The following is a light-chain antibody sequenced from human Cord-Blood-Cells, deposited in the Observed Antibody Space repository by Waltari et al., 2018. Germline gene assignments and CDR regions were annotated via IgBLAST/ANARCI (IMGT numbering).Light chain of an antibody. CDR2: YDG. V-gene: IGLV3-21*04. Sequence: SYVLTPPPSVSAAPGQTATITCGGHNLGSTRVQWYQQKPGQAPVLVSYYDGERRPGIPGRFSGSNSGNTATLASSSVEAGDEAGYYCRVWDSRRDHGVFGGGTKLTV. CDR1: NLGSTR. CDR3: RVWDSRRDHGV. J-gene: IGLJ2*01.